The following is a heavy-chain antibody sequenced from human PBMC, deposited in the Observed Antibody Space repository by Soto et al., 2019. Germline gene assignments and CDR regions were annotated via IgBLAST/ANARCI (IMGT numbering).Heavy chain of an antibody. D-gene: IGHD3-3*01. CDR3: AKGDRITIFGVVIVGMDV. J-gene: IGHJ6*02. CDR1: GFTFSSYA. CDR2: ISGSGGST. Sequence: EVQLLESGGGLVQPGGSLRLSCAASGFTFSSYAMSWVRQALGKGLEWVSAISGSGGSTYYADYVKGRFTISRDNSKNTLYLQMNSLRAEDTAVYYCAKGDRITIFGVVIVGMDVWGQGTTVTVSS. V-gene: IGHV3-23*01.